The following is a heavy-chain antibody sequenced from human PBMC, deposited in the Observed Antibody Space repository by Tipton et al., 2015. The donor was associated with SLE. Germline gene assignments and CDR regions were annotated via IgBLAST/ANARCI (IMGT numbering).Heavy chain of an antibody. CDR1: GFTFSSYG. CDR3: ARDRIAVAGTIPLGWYFDL. CDR2: IWYDGSNK. D-gene: IGHD6-19*01. Sequence: SLRLSCAASGFTFSSYGMHWVRQAPGKGLEWVAVIWYDGSNKYYADSVKGRFTISRDNSKNTLYLQMNSLRAEDTAVYYCARDRIAVAGTIPLGWYFDLWGRGTLVTVSS. V-gene: IGHV3-33*01. J-gene: IGHJ2*01.